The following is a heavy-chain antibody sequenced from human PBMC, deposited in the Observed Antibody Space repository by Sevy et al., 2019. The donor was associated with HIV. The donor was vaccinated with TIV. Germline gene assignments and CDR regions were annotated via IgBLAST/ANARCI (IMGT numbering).Heavy chain of an antibody. J-gene: IGHJ6*02. CDR3: ARDETYYYDSSGYRYYYGMDV. CDR2: INPTSGGT. CDR1: GYTLTSYY. Sequence: ASVKVSCKASGYTLTSYYMHWVRQAPGQGLEWMGWINPTSGGTNYAQMFQGRVTMTRDTSISTAYMELSRLRSDDTAVYYCARDETYYYDSSGYRYYYGMDVWGQGSTVTVSS. V-gene: IGHV1-2*02. D-gene: IGHD3-22*01.